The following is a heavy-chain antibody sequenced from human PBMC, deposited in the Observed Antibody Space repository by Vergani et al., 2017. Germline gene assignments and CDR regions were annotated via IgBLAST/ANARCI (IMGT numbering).Heavy chain of an antibody. CDR2: IWYDGSKE. J-gene: IGHJ6*02. Sequence: QVQLEESGGGVVQPGRSLRLSCAGSGFTLSSHAMHWVRQAPGKGLEWVAFIWYDGSKEYYADSVKGRFTISRDNSKNTLYLQMNNLRAADTAVYYCANSVIAGNVGVAYFGMDVWGRGTMVTVSS. CDR3: ANSVIAGNVGVAYFGMDV. CDR1: GFTLSSHA. V-gene: IGHV3-33*06. D-gene: IGHD2/OR15-2a*01.